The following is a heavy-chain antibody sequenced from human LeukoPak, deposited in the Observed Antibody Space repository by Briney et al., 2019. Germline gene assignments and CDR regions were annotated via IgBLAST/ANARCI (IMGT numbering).Heavy chain of an antibody. J-gene: IGHJ2*01. CDR3: ARVGWLGHYWYFDL. CDR1: GFTSSSYD. Sequence: PGGSLRLSCAASGFTSSSYDMHWVRQATGKGLEWVSAIGTAGDTYYPGSVKGRFTISRENAKNSLYLQMNSLRAGDTAVYYCARVGWLGHYWYFDLWGRGTLVTVSS. CDR2: IGTAGDT. D-gene: IGHD6-19*01. V-gene: IGHV3-13*01.